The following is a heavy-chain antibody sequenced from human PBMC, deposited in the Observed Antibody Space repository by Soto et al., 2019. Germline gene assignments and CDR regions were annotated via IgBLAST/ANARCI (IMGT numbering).Heavy chain of an antibody. J-gene: IGHJ3*02. V-gene: IGHV3-21*01. CDR1: GFTFSSYS. Sequence: GGSLRLSCAASGFTFSSYSMNWVRQAPGKGLEWVSSISSSSYIYYADSVKGRFTISRDNAKNSLYLQMNSLRAEDTAVYYCARDRVAGTEDAFDIWGQGTMVTVSS. D-gene: IGHD6-19*01. CDR3: ARDRVAGTEDAFDI. CDR2: ISSSSYI.